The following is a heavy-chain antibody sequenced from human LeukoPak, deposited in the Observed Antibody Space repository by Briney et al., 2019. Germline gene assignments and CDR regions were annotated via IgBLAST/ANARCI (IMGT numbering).Heavy chain of an antibody. CDR1: GYTFTSYY. V-gene: IGHV1-46*01. CDR2: INPSGGST. Sequence: ASVKVSCKASGYTFTSYYMHWVRQAPGQGLEWMGIINPSGGSTSYAQKFQGRVTMTRDTSTSTVYMELSSLRSEDTAVYYCARVSLPVSSGYYYAEFDCWGQGTLVTVSS. D-gene: IGHD3-22*01. CDR3: ARVSLPVSSGYYYAEFDC. J-gene: IGHJ4*02.